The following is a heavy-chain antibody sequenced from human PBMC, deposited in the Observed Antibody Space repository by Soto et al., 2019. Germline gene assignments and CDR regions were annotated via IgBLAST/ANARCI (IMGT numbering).Heavy chain of an antibody. V-gene: IGHV1-69*01. J-gene: IGHJ6*02. Sequence: QVQLVQSGAEVKKPGSSVKVSCKASGGTFSSYAIIWVRQAPGQGLAWMGGIIPISGTANYAQKFQGRVTITADESTSTAYMELSSLRSEDTAVYYCARSQGSSTSLEIYYYYYYGMDVWGQGTTVTVSS. D-gene: IGHD2-2*01. CDR2: IIPISGTA. CDR3: ARSQGSSTSLEIYYYYYYGMDV. CDR1: GGTFSSYA.